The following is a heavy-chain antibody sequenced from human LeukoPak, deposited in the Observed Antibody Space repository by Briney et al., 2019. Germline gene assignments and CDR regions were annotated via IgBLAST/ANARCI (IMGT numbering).Heavy chain of an antibody. V-gene: IGHV1-24*01. CDR1: GYTLTELS. CDR3: ARAYGSGSYYNLDY. D-gene: IGHD3-10*01. J-gene: IGHJ4*02. CDR2: FDPEDGET. Sequence: ASVKVSCKVSGYTLTELSMHWVRQAPGKGLEWMGGFDPEDGETIYAQKFQGRVTMTEDTSTDTAYMELSSLRAEDTAVYYCARAYGSGSYYNLDYWGQGTLVTVSS.